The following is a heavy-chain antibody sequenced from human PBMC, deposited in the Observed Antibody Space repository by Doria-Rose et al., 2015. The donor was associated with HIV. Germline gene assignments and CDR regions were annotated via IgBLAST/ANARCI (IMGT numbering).Heavy chain of an antibody. CDR3: ARIKSSRWYHKYYFDF. CDR2: IFSDDER. V-gene: IGHV2-26*01. J-gene: IGHJ4*02. D-gene: IGHD6-13*01. CDR1: GVSLSSPGMG. Sequence: QESGPVLVKPTETLALTCTVSGVSLSSPGMGVSWIRQPPGKALEWHAHIFSDDERYYNTSLKNRLTITRGTSKSQVVLTMTDMDPVDTATYYCARIKSSRWYHKYYFDFWGQGTLVIVSA.